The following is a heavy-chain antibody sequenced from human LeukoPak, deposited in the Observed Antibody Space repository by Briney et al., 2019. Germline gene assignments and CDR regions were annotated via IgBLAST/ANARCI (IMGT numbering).Heavy chain of an antibody. CDR1: GFTFSSYA. V-gene: IGHV3-30*04. D-gene: IGHD3-22*01. CDR2: ISYDGSNK. J-gene: IGHJ6*03. CDR3: ARDGPNYYDSSGPSRLWNYYYYMDV. Sequence: QPGRSLRLSCAASGFTFSSYAMHWVRQAPGKGLEWVAVISYDGSNKYYADSVKGRFTISRDNSKNTLYQQMNSLRAEDTAVYYCARDGPNYYDSSGPSRLWNYYYYMDVWGKGTTVTVSS.